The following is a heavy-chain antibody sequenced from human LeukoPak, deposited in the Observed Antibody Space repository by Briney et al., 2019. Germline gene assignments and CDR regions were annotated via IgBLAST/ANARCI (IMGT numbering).Heavy chain of an antibody. Sequence: SETLSLTCTVSGGSISSSSYYWGWIRQPPGKGLEWIGSIYYGGSTHYNPSLKSRVTISVDTSKNQFSLKLSSVTAADTAVYYCARGRREPEAGSGIDYYYYYMDVWGKGTAVTVSS. J-gene: IGHJ6*03. D-gene: IGHD3-10*01. CDR2: IYYGGST. CDR1: GGSISSSSYY. V-gene: IGHV4-39*07. CDR3: ARGRREPEAGSGIDYYYYYMDV.